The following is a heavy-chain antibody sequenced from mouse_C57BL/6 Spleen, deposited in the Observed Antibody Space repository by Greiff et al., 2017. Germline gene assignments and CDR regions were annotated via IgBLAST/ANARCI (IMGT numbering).Heavy chain of an antibody. D-gene: IGHD3-2*02. CDR3: ALDSSGYRAWFAY. CDR1: GYTFTSYW. J-gene: IGHJ3*01. V-gene: IGHV1-55*01. CDR2: IYPGSGST. Sequence: QVQLQQPGAELVKPGASVKMSCKASGYTFTSYWITWVKQWPGQGLEWIGDIYPGSGSTNYNEKFKSKATLTVDTSSSTAYMQLSSLTSEDSAVYYCALDSSGYRAWFAYWGQGTLVTVSA.